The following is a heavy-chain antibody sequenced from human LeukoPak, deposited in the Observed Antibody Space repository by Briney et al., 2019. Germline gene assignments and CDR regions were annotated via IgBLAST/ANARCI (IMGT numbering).Heavy chain of an antibody. V-gene: IGHV3-21*04. J-gene: IGHJ4*02. D-gene: IGHD3-10*01. CDR2: ISSSSSYI. Sequence: GGSLRLSCAASGFTFSSYEMNWVRQAPGKGLEWVPSISSSSSYIYYADSVKGRFTISRDNAKNSLYLQMNSLRAEDTAVYYCAKYYGSGSSYFDYWGQGTLVTVSS. CDR3: AKYYGSGSSYFDY. CDR1: GFTFSSYE.